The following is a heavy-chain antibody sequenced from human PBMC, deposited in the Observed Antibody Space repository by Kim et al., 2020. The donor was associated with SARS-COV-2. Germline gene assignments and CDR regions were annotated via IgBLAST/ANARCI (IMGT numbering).Heavy chain of an antibody. Sequence: GGSLRLSCAASGFTFSNAWMSWVRQAPGNGLEWVGRIKSKTDGGTTDYAAPVKGRFTISRDDSKNALYLQMNSLKTEDSAVYYCTTGSPYYGSGVVDYWGQGTLVTVSS. D-gene: IGHD3-10*01. V-gene: IGHV3-15*01. J-gene: IGHJ4*02. CDR2: IKSKTDGGTT. CDR1: GFTFSNAW. CDR3: TTGSPYYGSGVVDY.